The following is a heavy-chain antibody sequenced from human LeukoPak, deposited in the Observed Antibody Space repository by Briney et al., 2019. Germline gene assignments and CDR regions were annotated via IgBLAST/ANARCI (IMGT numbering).Heavy chain of an antibody. D-gene: IGHD3-22*01. CDR1: GGTFSSYA. Sequence: ASVKVSCKASGGTFSSYAISRVRQAPGQGLERMGIINPSGGSTSYAQKFQGRVTMTRDTSTNTVYVELSSLISEDTAVYYCARDLDGSGYYPDYWGQGTLVTVSS. CDR2: INPSGGST. CDR3: ARDLDGSGYYPDY. J-gene: IGHJ4*02. V-gene: IGHV1-46*01.